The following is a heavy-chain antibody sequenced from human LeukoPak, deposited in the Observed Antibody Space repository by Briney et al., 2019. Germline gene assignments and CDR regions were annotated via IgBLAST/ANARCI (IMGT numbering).Heavy chain of an antibody. D-gene: IGHD6-19*01. CDR1: GFTFSSYA. CDR2: ISTSGGST. CDR3: AKDRSQWLVWDKYYFDY. V-gene: IGHV3-23*01. Sequence: GGSLRLSCAASGFTFSSYAMSWVRQAPGKGLEWVSTISTSGGSTYYADSVKGRFTISRDNSKNTLCLQMNSLRAEDTAVYYCAKDRSQWLVWDKYYFDYWGQGTLVTVSS. J-gene: IGHJ4*02.